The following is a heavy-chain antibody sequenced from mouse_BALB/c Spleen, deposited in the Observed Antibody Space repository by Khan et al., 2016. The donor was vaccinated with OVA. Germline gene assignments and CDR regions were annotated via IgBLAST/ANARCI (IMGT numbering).Heavy chain of an antibody. D-gene: IGHD2-10*01. CDR2: IWNDGNT. CDR1: GFSLTNYG. CDR3: ARQPYYHYNIMDY. Sequence: VQLQESGPGLVAPSQSLSITCTISGFSLTNYGVHWVRQPPGKGLAWLVVIWNDGNTAYNSALKSRLTISKDNSKSQVFLKMNSLQTDDTAMYFCARQPYYHYNIMDYWGQGTSVTVSS. V-gene: IGHV2-6-1*01. J-gene: IGHJ4*01.